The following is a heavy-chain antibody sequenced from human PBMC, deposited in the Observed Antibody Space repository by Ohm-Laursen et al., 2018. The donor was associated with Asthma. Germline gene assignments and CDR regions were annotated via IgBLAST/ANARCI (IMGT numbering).Heavy chain of an antibody. V-gene: IGHV3-33*01. CDR2: IWYDGSNK. CDR1: GFTFSSYG. J-gene: IGHJ6*02. D-gene: IGHD1-1*01. Sequence: SLRLSCAASGFTFSSYGMHWVRQAPGKGLEWVAVIWYDGSNKYYADSVKGRFTISRDNSKNTLYLQMNSLRAEDTAVYYCARDRPHNLERHYYYYYGMDVWGQGTTVTVSS. CDR3: ARDRPHNLERHYYYYYGMDV.